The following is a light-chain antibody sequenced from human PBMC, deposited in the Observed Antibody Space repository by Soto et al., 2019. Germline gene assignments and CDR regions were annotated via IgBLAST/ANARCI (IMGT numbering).Light chain of an antibody. CDR2: DAS. J-gene: IGKJ1*01. Sequence: DIQMTQSPSTVSASVGDRVTITCRASQTISNWLAWYQQKPGKAPKLLIYDASSLENGLPSRFSGSGSGTEFTLTISSLQPDDFATYYCQQYNSYLWTFGQGTKVDIK. CDR1: QTISNW. V-gene: IGKV1-5*01. CDR3: QQYNSYLWT.